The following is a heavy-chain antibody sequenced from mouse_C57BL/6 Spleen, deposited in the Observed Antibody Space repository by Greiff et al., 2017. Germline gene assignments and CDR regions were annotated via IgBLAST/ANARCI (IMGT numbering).Heavy chain of an antibody. CDR3: ARPGDYDYGFDY. V-gene: IGHV1-42*01. Sequence: EVKLMESGPELVKPGASVKISCKASGYSFTGYYMNWVKQSPEKSLEWIGEINPSTGGTTYNQKFKAKATLTVDKSSSTAYMQLKSLTSEDSAVYYCARPGDYDYGFDYWGQGTTLTVSS. CDR2: INPSTGGT. J-gene: IGHJ2*01. CDR1: GYSFTGYY. D-gene: IGHD2-4*01.